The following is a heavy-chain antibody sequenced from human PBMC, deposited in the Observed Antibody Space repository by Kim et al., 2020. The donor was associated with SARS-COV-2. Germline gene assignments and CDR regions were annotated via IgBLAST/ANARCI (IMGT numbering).Heavy chain of an antibody. Sequence: LKSRVTVSVDKSKNQFSLKLSSVTAADTAVYYGAREERGYSYGYSDYFDYWGQGTLVTVSS. D-gene: IGHD5-18*01. CDR3: AREERGYSYGYSDYFDY. V-gene: IGHV4-31*02. J-gene: IGHJ4*02.